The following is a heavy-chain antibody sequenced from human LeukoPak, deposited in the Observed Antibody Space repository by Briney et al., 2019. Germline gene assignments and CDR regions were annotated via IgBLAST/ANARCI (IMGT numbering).Heavy chain of an antibody. CDR3: ARAWGVEGKFDY. CDR1: GGSISSSNW. Sequence: SGTLSLTCAVSGGSISSSNWWSWVRQPPGKGLEWIGEIYHSGSTNYNPSLKSRVTISVDTSKNQFSLKLRSVTAADTAVYYCARAWGVEGKFDYWGQGTLVTVSS. D-gene: IGHD3-16*01. V-gene: IGHV4-4*02. J-gene: IGHJ4*02. CDR2: IYHSGST.